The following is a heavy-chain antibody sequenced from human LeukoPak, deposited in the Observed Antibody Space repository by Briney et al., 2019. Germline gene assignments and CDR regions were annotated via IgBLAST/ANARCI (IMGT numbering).Heavy chain of an antibody. CDR1: GGSISSYY. CDR3: TRGQKYISGYTVTELGSGYFDY. J-gene: IGHJ4*02. CDR2: IFYSGRT. D-gene: IGHD5-18*01. Sequence: SETLSLTCSVSGGSISSYYWSWIRQPPGKGLEWIGYIFYSGRTSYNPSLKSRVTISVDTSKNHFSLALSSVTAADTAVYYCTRGQKYISGYTVTELGSGYFDYWGQGTLVTASS. V-gene: IGHV4-59*01.